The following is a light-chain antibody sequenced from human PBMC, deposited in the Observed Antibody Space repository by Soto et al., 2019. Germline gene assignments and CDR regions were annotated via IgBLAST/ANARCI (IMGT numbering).Light chain of an antibody. Sequence: EMVMTQSPATLSVSPGERATLSCRASQSVSSNLAWYQQKPGQAPRLLICRASSRATGVPARFSGSGSGTEFTLTISSLQSEDFAVYHCQHYNGWPRTFGQGTKVESK. V-gene: IGKV3-15*01. CDR3: QHYNGWPRT. CDR1: QSVSSN. CDR2: RAS. J-gene: IGKJ1*01.